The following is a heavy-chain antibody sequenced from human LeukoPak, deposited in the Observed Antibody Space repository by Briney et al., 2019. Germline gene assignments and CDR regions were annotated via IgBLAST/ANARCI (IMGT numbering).Heavy chain of an antibody. J-gene: IGHJ4*02. CDR1: GYTFTSYD. V-gene: IGHV1-8*01. CDR3: AREHNSYGLNY. CDR2: MNPNSGNT. Sequence: ASVKVSCKASGYTFTSYDINWVRQATGQGLEWMGWMNPNSGNTGCAQKFQGRVTMTRNTSISTAYMELSSLRSEDTAVYYCAREHNSYGLNYWGQGTLVTVSS. D-gene: IGHD5-18*01.